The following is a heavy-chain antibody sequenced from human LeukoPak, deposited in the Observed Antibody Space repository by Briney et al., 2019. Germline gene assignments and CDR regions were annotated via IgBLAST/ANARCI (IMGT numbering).Heavy chain of an antibody. J-gene: IGHJ5*02. CDR3: ARGGTTVTPGLLWFDP. V-gene: IGHV4-59*11. CDR2: IYYSGST. CDR1: GGSISSHY. D-gene: IGHD4-17*01. Sequence: KPSETLSLTCSVSGGSISSHYWSWIRQPPGKGLEWIGYIYYSGSTKYNPSLKSRVTISVDTSKNQFSLKLSSVTAADTAVHYCARGGTTVTPGLLWFDPWGQGTLVTVSS.